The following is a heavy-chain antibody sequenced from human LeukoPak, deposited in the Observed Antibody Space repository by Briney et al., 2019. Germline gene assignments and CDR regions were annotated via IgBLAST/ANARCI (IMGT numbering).Heavy chain of an antibody. D-gene: IGHD6-19*01. CDR1: GYTFTSYD. J-gene: IGHJ4*02. V-gene: IGHV1-8*01. CDR2: MNPNSGNT. Sequence: ASVKVSCKASGYTFTSYDINWVRQATGQGLEWMGWMNPNSGNTGYAQKFQGRVTMTRNTSISTAYMELSSLRSEDTAVYYCARGKHRPPYSSCCLGYWGQGTLVTVSS. CDR3: ARGKHRPPYSSCCLGY.